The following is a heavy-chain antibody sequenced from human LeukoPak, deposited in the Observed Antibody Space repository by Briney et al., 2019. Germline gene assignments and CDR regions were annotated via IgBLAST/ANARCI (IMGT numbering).Heavy chain of an antibody. CDR2: IRHDGSNK. CDR1: GFTFSSYG. D-gene: IGHD5-12*01. J-gene: IGHJ4*02. CDR3: AKGGGYESAGDY. V-gene: IGHV3-30*02. Sequence: GGSLRLSCAASGFTFSSYGMHWVRQAPGKGLEWVAFIRHDGSNKYYADSVKGRFTISRDNSKNTLYLQMNSLRAEDTAVYYCAKGGGYESAGDYWGQGTLVTVSS.